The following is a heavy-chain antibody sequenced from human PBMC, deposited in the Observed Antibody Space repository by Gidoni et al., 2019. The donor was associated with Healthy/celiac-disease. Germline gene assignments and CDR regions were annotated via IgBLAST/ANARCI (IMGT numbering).Heavy chain of an antibody. V-gene: IGHV3-9*01. CDR3: AKDIGYYDSSGLFDY. Sequence: EVQLVESGGGLVQPGRSLRLSCAASGFTFDAYAMHWVRQAPGKGLEWVSGISWNSGSIGYADSVKGRFTISRDNAKNSLYLQMNSLRAEDTALYYCAKDIGYYDSSGLFDYWGQGTLVTVSS. CDR1: GFTFDAYA. CDR2: ISWNSGSI. J-gene: IGHJ4*02. D-gene: IGHD3-22*01.